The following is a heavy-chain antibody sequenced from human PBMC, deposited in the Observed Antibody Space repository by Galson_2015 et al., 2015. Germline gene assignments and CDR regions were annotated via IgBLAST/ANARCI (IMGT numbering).Heavy chain of an antibody. V-gene: IGHV3-33*01. J-gene: IGHJ4*02. CDR2: IGYDGSNK. Sequence: SLRLSCASSGFTFRTSVHWVRQAPGKGLEWVAVIGYDGSNKYYADSVKGRFIISRDNSKNTLYLQMNNLRAEDTAVYYCATDNGQWLGGFFYWGQGTLVTVSS. CDR1: GFTFRTSV. CDR3: ATDNGQWLGGFFY. D-gene: IGHD6-19*01.